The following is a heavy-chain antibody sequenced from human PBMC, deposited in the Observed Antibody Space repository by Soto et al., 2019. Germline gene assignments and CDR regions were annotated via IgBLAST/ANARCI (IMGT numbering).Heavy chain of an antibody. J-gene: IGHJ6*02. V-gene: IGHV4-59*01. D-gene: IGHD5-12*01. CDR1: GGSISSYY. CDR2: IYYSGST. Sequence: SETLSLTCTVSGGSISSYYWSWIRQPPGKGLEWIGYIYYSGSTNYNPSLKSRVAISVDTSKNQFSLKLSSVTAADTAVYYCARAVIGYSGYDSGDYYYGMDVWGQGTTVTVSS. CDR3: ARAVIGYSGYDSGDYYYGMDV.